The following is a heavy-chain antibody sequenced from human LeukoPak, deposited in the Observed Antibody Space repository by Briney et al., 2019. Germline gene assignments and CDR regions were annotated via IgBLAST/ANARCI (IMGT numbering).Heavy chain of an antibody. V-gene: IGHV3-23*01. D-gene: IGHD5-12*01. CDR2: IIGSSGDT. J-gene: IGHJ4*02. CDR1: GFRFSNFA. CDR3: AKGAYDYVEMGYFDD. Sequence: GGSLRLSCAASGFRFSNFAMSWVRQAPGKGLEWVSLIIGSSGDTLYADSVKGRFTISRDISKKRLYLQMNSLRAEDTALYYCAKGAYDYVEMGYFDDWGQGTLVTVSS.